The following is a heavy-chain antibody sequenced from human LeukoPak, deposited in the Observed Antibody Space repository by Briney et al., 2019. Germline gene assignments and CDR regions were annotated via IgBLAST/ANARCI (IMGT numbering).Heavy chain of an antibody. J-gene: IGHJ3*02. CDR3: AIYLAGPPQQAFDI. CDR2: IKKDGSER. CDR1: GFTFSSYW. V-gene: IGHV3-7*01. D-gene: IGHD1/OR15-1a*01. Sequence: GGSLRLSCAASGFTFSSYWMNWVRQAPGKGLEWVANIKKDGSERYYVDSVEGRFTISRDNTKKSLYLQINTLRDEDTAVYYCAIYLAGPPQQAFDIWGQGTMVTVSS.